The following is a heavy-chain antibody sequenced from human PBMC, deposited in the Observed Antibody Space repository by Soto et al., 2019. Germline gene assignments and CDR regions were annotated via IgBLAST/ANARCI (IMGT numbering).Heavy chain of an antibody. CDR1: GGSFSGYY. CDR2: INHSGST. J-gene: IGHJ4*02. CDR3: ATGNKGHLGVY. V-gene: IGHV4-34*01. Sequence: QVQLQQWGAGLLKPSETLSLTCAVYGGSFSGYYWSWIRQPPGKGLEWIGEINHSGSTNYNPSLKSRVTISVDTSKNQFSLKLSSVTAADTGVYYCATGNKGHLGVYWGQGTLVTVSS.